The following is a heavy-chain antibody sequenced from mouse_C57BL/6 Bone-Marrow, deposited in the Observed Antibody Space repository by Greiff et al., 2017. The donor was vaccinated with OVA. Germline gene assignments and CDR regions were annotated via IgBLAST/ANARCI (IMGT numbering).Heavy chain of an antibody. J-gene: IGHJ4*01. CDR1: GFTFSDAW. CDR2: IRNKANNHAT. V-gene: IGHV6-6*01. Sequence: EVKLVESGGGLVQPGGSMKLSCAASGFTFSDAWMDWVRQSPEQGLEWVAEIRNKANNHATYYAVSVKGRFTIARDDSKSSVYLQMNSLRAEDTGIYYGTRYDGYPYYYAMDYWGQGTSVTVSS. CDR3: TRYDGYPYYYAMDY. D-gene: IGHD2-3*01.